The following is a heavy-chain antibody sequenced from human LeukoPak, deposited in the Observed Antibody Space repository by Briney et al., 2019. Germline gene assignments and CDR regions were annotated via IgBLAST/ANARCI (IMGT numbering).Heavy chain of an antibody. CDR1: GFTFSSYS. J-gene: IGHJ4*02. Sequence: GGSLRLSCAASGFTFSSYSMNWVRQAPGKGLEWVSYISSSSTTTYYADSVKGRFTISKDNAKKSLYLQVSSLTAEDTAVYYCATENSSSSCFDYWGQGTPVTVSS. V-gene: IGHV3-48*01. CDR2: ISSSSTTT. D-gene: IGHD6-6*01. CDR3: ATENSSSSCFDY.